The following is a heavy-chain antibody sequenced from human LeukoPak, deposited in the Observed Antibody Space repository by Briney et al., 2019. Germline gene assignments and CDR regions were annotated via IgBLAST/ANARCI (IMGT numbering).Heavy chain of an antibody. CDR2: ISYDGSNK. V-gene: IGHV3-30*18. D-gene: IGHD6-25*01. J-gene: IGHJ6*02. Sequence: PGRSLRLSCAASGLTFSGYGMHWVRQAPGKGLEWVAVISYDGSNKYYADSVKGRFTISRDNSKNTLYLQMNSLRAEDTAVFYCAKDDTRMVLAAYYYYGVDVWGQGTTVTVSS. CDR1: GLTFSGYG. CDR3: AKDDTRMVLAAYYYYGVDV.